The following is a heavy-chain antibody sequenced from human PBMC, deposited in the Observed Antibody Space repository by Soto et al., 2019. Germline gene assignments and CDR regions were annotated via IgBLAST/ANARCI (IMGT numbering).Heavy chain of an antibody. D-gene: IGHD3-16*01. Sequence: EVQLVESGGALVQPGGSLTLSCAASGSTFRDDWMNWVRQARGKGLEWVANIKPDGSEKYYVDSVNGRFTISRDNAKNSLYLHMNSLRVDATYVYYCWRGAGGYCGQGTLVTVSS. CDR2: IKPDGSEK. CDR3: WRGAGGY. J-gene: IGHJ4*02. CDR1: GSTFRDDW. V-gene: IGHV3-7*01.